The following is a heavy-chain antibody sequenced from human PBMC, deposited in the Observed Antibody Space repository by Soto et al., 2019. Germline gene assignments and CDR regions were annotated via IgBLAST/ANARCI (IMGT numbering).Heavy chain of an antibody. D-gene: IGHD2-21*02. CDR1: GFTFSSYA. CDR3: ASGGSDYYFDY. CDR2: INRNGGST. Sequence: EVPLVESGGGLVQPGGSLRLSCAASGFTFSSYAMHWVRQAPGKGLEYVSTINRNGGSTYYANSVKGRFTISRDNSKNTLNLQRGSLRAEDMAVYYCASGGSDYYFDYWGQGTRVTVSS. V-gene: IGHV3-64*01. J-gene: IGHJ4*02.